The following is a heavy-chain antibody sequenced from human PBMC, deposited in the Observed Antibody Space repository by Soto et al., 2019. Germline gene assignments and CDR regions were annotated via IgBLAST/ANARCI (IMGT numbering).Heavy chain of an antibody. Sequence: SETLSLTCAVTGGSISSGGYSWSWIRQPPGKGLEWIGYIYHSGSTYYNPSLKSRVTISVDTSKNQFSLKLSSVTAADTAVYYCARHTPAISISDHWGQGTLVTVSS. V-gene: IGHV4-30-2*03. CDR1: GGSISSGGYS. D-gene: IGHD2-15*01. CDR2: IYHSGST. J-gene: IGHJ4*02. CDR3: ARHTPAISISDH.